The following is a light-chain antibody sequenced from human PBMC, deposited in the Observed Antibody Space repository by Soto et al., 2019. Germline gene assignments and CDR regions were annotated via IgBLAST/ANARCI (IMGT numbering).Light chain of an antibody. Sequence: DIHMTQSPSSLSAFVGDRVTITCRAGQTISNYVNSYQQKPGKAPKVLIYAASTLQSGVPSRFSGSGSGADFTLTISSLQPEDFATYYCQQSYTIPWMFGQGTKVEIK. CDR2: AAS. CDR3: QQSYTIPWM. CDR1: QTISNY. V-gene: IGKV1-39*01. J-gene: IGKJ1*01.